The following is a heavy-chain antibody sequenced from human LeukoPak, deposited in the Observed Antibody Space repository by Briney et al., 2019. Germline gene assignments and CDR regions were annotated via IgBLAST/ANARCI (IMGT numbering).Heavy chain of an antibody. CDR2: INHSGST. D-gene: IGHD3-3*01. CDR3: ARSDPATYYDFWSGPPHYYMDV. J-gene: IGHJ6*03. CDR1: GGSFSGYY. V-gene: IGHV4-34*01. Sequence: SETLSLTCAVYGGSFSGYYWSWIRQPPGKGLEWIGEINHSGSTNYHPSLKSRVTISVDTSKNQFSLKLSSVTAADTAVYYCARSDPATYYDFWSGPPHYYMDVWGKGTTVTVSS.